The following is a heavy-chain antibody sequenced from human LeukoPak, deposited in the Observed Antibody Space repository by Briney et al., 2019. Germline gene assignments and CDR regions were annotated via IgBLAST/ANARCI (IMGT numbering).Heavy chain of an antibody. Sequence: GGSLRLSCAASGFTFPSYAMSWVRQAPGKGLEWVSDVTSSGASTDYADSVKGRFTISRDNSRNTLYLQMDSLRADDTAVYYCAKKGAGVAAPFDSWGQGSLVTVSS. V-gene: IGHV3-23*01. CDR3: AKKGAGVAAPFDS. D-gene: IGHD2-15*01. CDR1: GFTFPSYA. CDR2: VTSSGAST. J-gene: IGHJ4*02.